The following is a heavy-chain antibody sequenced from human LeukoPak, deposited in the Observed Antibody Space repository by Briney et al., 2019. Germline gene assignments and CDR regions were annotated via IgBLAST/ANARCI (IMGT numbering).Heavy chain of an antibody. CDR3: ARREPSRRYYIN. J-gene: IGHJ4*02. V-gene: IGHV3-53*01. Sequence: GGSLRLSCAASGFTVSSNYISWVRQAPGKGLEWVSVIYSSGSTYYADSVKGRFTISRDNSKNTLYLQMNSLRAEDTAVYYCARREPSRRYYINWGQGTLVTVSS. D-gene: IGHD1-26*01. CDR1: GFTVSSNY. CDR2: IYSSGST.